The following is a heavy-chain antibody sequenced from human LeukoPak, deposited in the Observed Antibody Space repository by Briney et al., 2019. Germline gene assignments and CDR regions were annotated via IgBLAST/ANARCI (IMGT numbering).Heavy chain of an antibody. CDR1: GFTFSSYA. CDR2: ISGSGGST. D-gene: IGHD3-10*01. J-gene: IGHJ4*02. CDR3: AKGGGELGSGSLDY. V-gene: IGHV3-23*01. Sequence: GGSLRLSCAASGFTFSSYAMHWVRQVPGKGLEWVSAISGSGGSTYYADSVKGRFTISRDNSKNTLYLQMKSLTTEDTAVYYCAKGGGELGSGSLDYWGQGTLVTVSS.